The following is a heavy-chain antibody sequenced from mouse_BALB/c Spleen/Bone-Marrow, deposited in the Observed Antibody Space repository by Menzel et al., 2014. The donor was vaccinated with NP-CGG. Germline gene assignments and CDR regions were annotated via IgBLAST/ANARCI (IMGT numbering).Heavy chain of an antibody. J-gene: IGHJ2*01. D-gene: IGHD2-2*01. CDR3: ARINGYDY. CDR2: IDPDTGRT. CDR1: GYTFTSYW. Sequence: VQLQQSGAELVKPGASVKLSCKASGYTFTSYWMHWVKQRPGQGLEWIGEIDPDTGRTDYNKKFKSRATLTVDKSSSTAYMHLSSLTSEDSAVYYCARINGYDYWGQGTTLTVSS. V-gene: IGHV1S81*02.